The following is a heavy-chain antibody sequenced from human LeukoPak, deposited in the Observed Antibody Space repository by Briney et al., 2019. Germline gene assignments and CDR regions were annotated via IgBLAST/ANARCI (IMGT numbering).Heavy chain of an antibody. CDR2: IYYIGTT. CDR1: GGSMSSSSHY. D-gene: IGHD6-19*01. J-gene: IGHJ3*02. CDR3: ARHRRYSSGWYGAFDI. Sequence: SETLSLTCTVSGGSMSSSSHYWGWLGQPPGKGWDWIASIYYIGTTSYTPSLKSRVTISVDTSKKQFSLKLDSVTAADTAVYYCARHRRYSSGWYGAFDIWGQGTMVTAAS. V-gene: IGHV4-39*01.